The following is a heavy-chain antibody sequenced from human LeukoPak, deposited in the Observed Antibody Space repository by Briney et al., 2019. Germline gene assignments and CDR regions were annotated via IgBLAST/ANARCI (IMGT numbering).Heavy chain of an antibody. CDR1: WFTFSNYW. D-gene: IGHD2-15*01. J-gene: IGHJ4*02. Sequence: GGSLRLPCAGSWFTFSNYWIHWVRQVPGKGLVWVSRINEHGTITDYADSVRGRFTISRDNAKNTLYLQMNSLRVDDTAVYYCARDLSGGHDYWGQGTLVTVSS. CDR3: ARDLSGGHDY. V-gene: IGHV3-74*01. CDR2: INEHGTIT.